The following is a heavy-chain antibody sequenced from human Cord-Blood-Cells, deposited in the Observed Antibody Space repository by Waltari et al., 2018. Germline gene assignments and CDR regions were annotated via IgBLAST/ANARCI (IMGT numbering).Heavy chain of an antibody. CDR2: INHSGST. D-gene: IGHD3-10*01. CDR1: GGSFSGYY. J-gene: IGHJ5*02. V-gene: IGHV4-34*01. Sequence: QVQLQQWGAGLLKPSETLSLTCAVYGGSFSGYYWSWIRQPRGKGLGWFGEINHSGSTNYNPSLKSRVTISVDTSKNQFSRKLSSVTAADTAVYYCASGEGSGSYFDPWCQGTLVTVSS. CDR3: ASGEGSGSYFDP.